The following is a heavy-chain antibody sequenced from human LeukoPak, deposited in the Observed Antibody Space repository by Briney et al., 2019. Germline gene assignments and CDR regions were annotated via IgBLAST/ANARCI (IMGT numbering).Heavy chain of an antibody. V-gene: IGHV3-23*01. J-gene: IGHJ4*02. CDR2: ISGSGGST. Sequence: GGTLRLSCAASGFTFSSYGMSWVRQAPGKGLEWVSAISGSGGSTYHADSVKGRFTISRDNSKNTLYLQMNSLRAEDTAVYYCAKETSRIGGSMASFDYWGQGTLVTVSS. CDR3: AKETSRIGGSMASFDY. CDR1: GFTFSSYG. D-gene: IGHD1-26*01.